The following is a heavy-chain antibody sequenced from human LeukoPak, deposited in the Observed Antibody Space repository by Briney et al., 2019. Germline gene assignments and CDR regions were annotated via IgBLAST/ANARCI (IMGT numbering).Heavy chain of an antibody. Sequence: GGSLRLSCAASGFTFDDYAMHWVRQAPGKGLEWVSGISWNSGSIGYADSVKGRFTISGDNAKNSLYLQMNSLRAEDTALYYCAKSHYYDSSGYYPSGFDYWGQGTLVTVSS. CDR1: GFTFDDYA. J-gene: IGHJ4*02. CDR2: ISWNSGSI. V-gene: IGHV3-9*01. D-gene: IGHD3-22*01. CDR3: AKSHYYDSSGYYPSGFDY.